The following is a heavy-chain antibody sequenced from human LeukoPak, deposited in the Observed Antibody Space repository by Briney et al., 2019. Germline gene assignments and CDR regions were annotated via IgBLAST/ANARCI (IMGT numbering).Heavy chain of an antibody. J-gene: IGHJ2*01. CDR2: IYYSGST. CDR3: TRVSGSGYYRYFDL. Sequence: SETLSLTCTVSGGSISSGDYYWSWIRQPPGKGVEWIGYIYYSGSTYYNPSLKSRVTISVDTFKNQLSLKLSSVTAADTAVYHCTRVSGSGYYRYFDLRGRGTLVTVSS. V-gene: IGHV4-30-4*01. D-gene: IGHD3-22*01. CDR1: GGSISSGDYY.